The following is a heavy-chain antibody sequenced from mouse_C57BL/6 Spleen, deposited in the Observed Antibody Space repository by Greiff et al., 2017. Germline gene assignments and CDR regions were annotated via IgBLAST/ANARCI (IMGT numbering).Heavy chain of an antibody. Sequence: VQRVESGAELARPGASVKLSCKASGYTFTSYGISWVKQRTGQGLEWIGEIYPRSGNTYYNEKFKGKATLTADKSSSTAYMELRSLTSEDSAVYFCAELTGTRGYWGQGTTLTVSA. V-gene: IGHV1-81*01. D-gene: IGHD4-1*01. CDR2: IYPRSGNT. CDR3: AELTGTRGY. CDR1: GYTFTSYG. J-gene: IGHJ2*01.